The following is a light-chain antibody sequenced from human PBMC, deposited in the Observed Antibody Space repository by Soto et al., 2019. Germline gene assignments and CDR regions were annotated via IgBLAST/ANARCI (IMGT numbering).Light chain of an antibody. J-gene: IGKJ5*01. CDR3: QQRNDWPIT. Sequence: EIVLTQSPASLSLSPGERAPLSCRASQSVDSHLVWYQQKPGQAPRLLIFGASNRATGIPARFSGSGSGTDFTLAINRLEPDDFAVYYCQQRNDWPITFGQGTRLEI. CDR2: GAS. CDR1: QSVDSH. V-gene: IGKV3-11*01.